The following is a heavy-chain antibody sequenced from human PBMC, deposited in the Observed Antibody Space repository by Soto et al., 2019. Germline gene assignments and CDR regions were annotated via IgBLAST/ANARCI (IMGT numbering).Heavy chain of an antibody. J-gene: IGHJ5*02. Sequence: SETLSLTCAVYGGSFSGYYWSWIRQPPGKGLEWIGEINHSGSTNYNPSLKSRVTISVDTSKNQFSLKLSSVTAADTAVYYCARGPPLFIVVVPAAMENWFDPWGQGTLVTVSS. CDR3: ARGPPLFIVVVPAAMENWFDP. V-gene: IGHV4-34*01. CDR1: GGSFSGYY. D-gene: IGHD2-2*01. CDR2: INHSGST.